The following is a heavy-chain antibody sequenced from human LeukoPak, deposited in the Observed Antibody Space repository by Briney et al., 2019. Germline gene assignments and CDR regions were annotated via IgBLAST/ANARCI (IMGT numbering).Heavy chain of an antibody. Sequence: SETLSLTCTVSGGSISSYYWSWIRQPPGKGLEWIGYIYYSGSTNYNPSLKSRVTISVDTSKSQFSLKLSSVTAADTAVYYCAKVGSMVRGVITDPFDYWGQGTLATVSS. CDR3: AKVGSMVRGVITDPFDY. V-gene: IGHV4-59*01. CDR1: GGSISSYY. J-gene: IGHJ4*02. D-gene: IGHD3-10*01. CDR2: IYYSGST.